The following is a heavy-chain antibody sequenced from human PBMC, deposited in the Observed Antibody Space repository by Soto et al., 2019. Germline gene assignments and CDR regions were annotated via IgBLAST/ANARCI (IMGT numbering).Heavy chain of an antibody. V-gene: IGHV4-38-2*01. CDR1: GFCICSGNY. D-gene: IGHD2-15*01. CDR2: IFHGGNT. J-gene: IGHJ3*01. CDR3: ARARWYAAFDV. Sequence: SETMSLASAACGFCICSGNYCGWIRKPPGKGLEWIGSIFHGGNTYYNPSLKSRVTISVDMSKNQFSLKLNSVTAADTAVYYCARARWYAAFDVWGQGTLLTVSS.